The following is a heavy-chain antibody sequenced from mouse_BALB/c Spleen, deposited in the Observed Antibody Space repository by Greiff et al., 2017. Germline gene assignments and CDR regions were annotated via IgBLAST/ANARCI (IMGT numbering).Heavy chain of an antibody. J-gene: IGHJ3*01. CDR2: ILPGSGST. Sequence: VQLQESGAELMKPGASVKMSCKATGYTFSSYWIEWVKQRPGHGLEWIGEILPGSGSTNYNEKFKGKATFTADTSSNTAYMQLSSLTSEDSAVYRRDRKGGGCAFAERGEGTLVTVSA. D-gene: IGHD1-1*02. CDR1: GYTFSSYW. CDR3: DRKGGGCAFAE. V-gene: IGHV1-9*01.